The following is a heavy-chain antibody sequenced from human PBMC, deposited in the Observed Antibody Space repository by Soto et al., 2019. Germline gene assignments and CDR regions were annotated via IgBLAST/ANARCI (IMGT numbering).Heavy chain of an antibody. V-gene: IGHV1-24*01. CDR1: GYTLTELS. Sequence: ASVKVSCKVSGYTLTELSMHWVRQAPGKGLEWMGGFDPEDGETIYAQKFQGRVTMTEDTSADTAYMELSSLRSEDTAVYYCATVGVGELLRDDYYYYYYMDVWGKGTTVTVSS. CDR2: FDPEDGET. D-gene: IGHD1-7*01. CDR3: ATVGVGELLRDDYYYYYYMDV. J-gene: IGHJ6*03.